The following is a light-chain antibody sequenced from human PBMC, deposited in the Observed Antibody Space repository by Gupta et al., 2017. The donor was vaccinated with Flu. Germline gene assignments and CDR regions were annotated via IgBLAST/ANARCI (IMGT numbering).Light chain of an antibody. V-gene: IGLV2-11*01. CDR3: FSYAGGPGI. J-gene: IGLJ2*01. CDR1: SSAVGAYDY. CDR2: AVS. Sequence: QSALTQPRSVSGSPGQSVTISCTGTSSAVGAYDYVSWYQKQPGKAPKLMIYAVSRRPSGVPDRFSGSKSGNTASLSISGLQAEDEADYYCFSYAGGPGIFGGGTKLTVL.